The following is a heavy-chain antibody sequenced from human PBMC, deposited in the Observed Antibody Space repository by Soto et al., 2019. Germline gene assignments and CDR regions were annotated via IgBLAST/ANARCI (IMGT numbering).Heavy chain of an antibody. D-gene: IGHD1-26*01. V-gene: IGHV1-18*01. J-gene: IGHJ4*02. CDR2: ISAYNGNT. CDR3: ARELVVGATTAFSDY. CDR1: GYTFTSYG. Sequence: ASVKVSCKASGYTFTSYGISWVRQAPGQGLEWMGWISAYNGNTNYAQKLQGRVTMTTDTSTSTAYMELRSLRSDDTAVYYCARELVVGATTAFSDYWGQGTLVTVSS.